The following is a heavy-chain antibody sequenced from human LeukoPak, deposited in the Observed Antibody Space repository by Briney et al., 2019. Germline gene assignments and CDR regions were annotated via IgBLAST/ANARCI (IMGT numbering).Heavy chain of an antibody. CDR3: ARNQAVAGNHGAMDI. V-gene: IGHV4-28*01. CDR1: GYSISSSNW. J-gene: IGHJ3*02. Sequence: SDTLSLTCAVSGYSISSSNWWGWFRQPPGKGLEWIGYIYYSGSAYYNTSLNSRVTMSVDTSKNQFSLKLSSVTAVDTAVYCCARNQAVAGNHGAMDIWGQGTMVTVSS. D-gene: IGHD6-19*01. CDR2: IYYSGSA.